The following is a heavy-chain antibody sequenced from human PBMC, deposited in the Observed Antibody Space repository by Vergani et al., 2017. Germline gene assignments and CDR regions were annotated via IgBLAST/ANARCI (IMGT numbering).Heavy chain of an antibody. J-gene: IGHJ4*03. V-gene: IGHV1-69*01. CDR2: IIPIFGTA. CDR3: ARVHLRDGYNYSEGYFDY. Sequence: QVQLVQSGAEVKKPGSSVKVSCKASGGTFSSYAISWVRQAPGQGLEWMGGIIPIFGTANYAQKFQGRVTITADESTSAAYMELSSLRSEDTAVYYCARVHLRDGYNYSEGYFDYWGQGTMVTVSS. CDR1: GGTFSSYA. D-gene: IGHD5-24*01.